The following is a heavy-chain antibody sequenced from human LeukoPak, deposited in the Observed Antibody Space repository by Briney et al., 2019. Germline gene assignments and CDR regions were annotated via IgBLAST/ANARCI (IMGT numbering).Heavy chain of an antibody. CDR1: GGSISSGGYY. D-gene: IGHD1-1*01. V-gene: IGHV4-30-2*01. J-gene: IGHJ3*02. CDR3: ARGGLTKSAPGAFDI. Sequence: SETLSLTCTVSGGSISSGGYYWSWIRQPPGKGLEWIGYIYHSGSTYYNPSLKSRVTISVDRSKNQFSLKLSSVTAADTAVYYCARGGLTKSAPGAFDIWGQGTMVTVSS. CDR2: IYHSGST.